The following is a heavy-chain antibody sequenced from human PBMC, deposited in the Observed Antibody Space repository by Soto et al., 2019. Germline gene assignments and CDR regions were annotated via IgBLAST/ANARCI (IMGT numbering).Heavy chain of an antibody. J-gene: IGHJ5*02. Sequence: PSETLSLTCTVSVDSIGGVGYWSWIRQFPGRGLEWIGCISSSGSTYYNPALNNRISLSLDTSQNQFSLKLLSVTAADTAIYYCARSGVTGIVIPSHWFDPWGQGTLVTVSS. CDR2: ISSSGST. V-gene: IGHV4-31*03. D-gene: IGHD2-21*02. CDR1: VDSIGGVGY. CDR3: ARSGVTGIVIPSHWFDP.